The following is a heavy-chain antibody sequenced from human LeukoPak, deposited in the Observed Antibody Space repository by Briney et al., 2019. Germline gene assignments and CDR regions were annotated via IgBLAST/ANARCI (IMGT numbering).Heavy chain of an antibody. D-gene: IGHD3-10*01. CDR1: GYTFTSYA. CDR3: ARGGAGSRRNYGIDV. Sequence: ASVTVSCKASGYTFTSYAMHWVRQAPGQRLEWMGWINAGNGNTKYSQKFQGRVTITRDTSASTAYMELSSLRTEDTAVYYCARGGAGSRRNYGIDVWGKGTTVTVSA. CDR2: INAGNGNT. V-gene: IGHV1-3*01. J-gene: IGHJ6*04.